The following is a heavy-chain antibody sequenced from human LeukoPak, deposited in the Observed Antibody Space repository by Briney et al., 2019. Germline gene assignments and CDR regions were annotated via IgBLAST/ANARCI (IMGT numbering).Heavy chain of an antibody. Sequence: PGRSLRLSCVASGFTFSRYAMHWVRQAPGKGLEWVVVISYDGSNKYYADSVKGRFTISRDNSKNTLYLQMNSLRAEDTAVYYCARSPGYCSGGSCYLLDYWGQGTLVTVSS. CDR2: ISYDGSNK. CDR3: ARSPGYCSGGSCYLLDY. CDR1: GFTFSRYA. D-gene: IGHD2-15*01. V-gene: IGHV3-30*03. J-gene: IGHJ4*02.